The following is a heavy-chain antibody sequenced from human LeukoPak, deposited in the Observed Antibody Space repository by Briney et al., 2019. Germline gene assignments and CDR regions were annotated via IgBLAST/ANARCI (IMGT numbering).Heavy chain of an antibody. J-gene: IGHJ4*02. V-gene: IGHV3-23*01. Sequence: GGSLRLSCAASGFTFSSYTMAWVRRAPGKGLECVSSLSFGGGTIYYADSVKGRFTISRDTSKNTLYLQMNSLRAEDTAIYYCAKEVVPGTSRSFDYWGQGTLVTVSS. CDR1: GFTFSSYT. D-gene: IGHD2-2*01. CDR3: AKEVVPGTSRSFDY. CDR2: LSFGGGTI.